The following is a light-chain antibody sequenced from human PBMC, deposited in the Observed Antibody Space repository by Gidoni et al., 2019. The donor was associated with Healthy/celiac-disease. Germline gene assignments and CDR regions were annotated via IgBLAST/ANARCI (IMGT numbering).Light chain of an antibody. CDR3: QQYNNWPPEWT. Sequence: EIVMTQSPATLSVSPGERATLSCRASQSVSSNLAWYQQKPGQAPRLLIYGASTRATGIPARFSGSGSGTEFTLTISSLQSEDFAVYYCQQYNNWPPEWTFXQXTKVEI. CDR1: QSVSSN. V-gene: IGKV3-15*01. J-gene: IGKJ1*01. CDR2: GAS.